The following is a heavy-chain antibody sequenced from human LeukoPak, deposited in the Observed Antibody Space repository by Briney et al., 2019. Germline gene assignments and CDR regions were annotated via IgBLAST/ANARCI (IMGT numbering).Heavy chain of an antibody. CDR1: GFTFSSYG. D-gene: IGHD2-15*01. V-gene: IGHV3-30*18. CDR2: ISYDGSNK. CDR3: AKWRQDCSGGSCSVFFFYGMDV. J-gene: IGHJ6*04. Sequence: GGSLRLSCAASGFTFSSYGMHWVRQAPAKGLEWVAVISYDGSNKYYADSVKGRFTISRDNSKNTLYLQMNSLRAEDTAVYYCAKWRQDCSGGSCSVFFFYGMDVWGKGTTVSVSS.